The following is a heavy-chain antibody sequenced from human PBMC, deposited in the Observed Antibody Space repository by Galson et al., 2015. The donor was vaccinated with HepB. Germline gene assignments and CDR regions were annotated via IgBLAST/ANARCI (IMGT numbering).Heavy chain of an antibody. V-gene: IGHV3-23*01. CDR3: AKFSMIVVVITPFDY. Sequence: LRLSCAASGFTFSSYAMSWVRQAPGKGLEWVSAISGSGGSTYYADSVKGRFTISRDNSKNTLYLQMNSLRAEDTAVYYCAKFSMIVVVITPFDYWGQGTLVTVSS. CDR2: ISGSGGST. D-gene: IGHD3-22*01. CDR1: GFTFSSYA. J-gene: IGHJ4*02.